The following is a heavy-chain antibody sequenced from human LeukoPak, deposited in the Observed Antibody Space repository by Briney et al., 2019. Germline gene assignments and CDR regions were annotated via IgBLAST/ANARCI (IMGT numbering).Heavy chain of an antibody. Sequence: PGGSLRLSCAASGFTFSSYAMHWVRQAPGKGLEWVAVISYDGSNKYYADSVKGRFTISRDNSKNTLYLQMNSLRAEDTAVYYCARDLAYASAFDYWGQGTLDTVSS. J-gene: IGHJ4*02. CDR2: ISYDGSNK. CDR3: ARDLAYASAFDY. D-gene: IGHD2-2*01. CDR1: GFTFSSYA. V-gene: IGHV3-30*04.